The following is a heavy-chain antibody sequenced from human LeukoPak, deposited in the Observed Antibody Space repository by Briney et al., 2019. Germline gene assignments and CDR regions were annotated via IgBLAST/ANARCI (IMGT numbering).Heavy chain of an antibody. J-gene: IGHJ4*02. V-gene: IGHV3-74*01. Sequence: GGSLRLSCAASGFTFSSHWMHWVRQAPGKGLVWVSFINNDGRVTRYADSVKGRFTISRDNAKNTVYLQMNSLRAEATAMYSCARGGQGAVDYWGPGTLVTVS. CDR1: GFTFSSHW. CDR3: ARGGQGAVDY. CDR2: INNDGRVT. D-gene: IGHD3-16*01.